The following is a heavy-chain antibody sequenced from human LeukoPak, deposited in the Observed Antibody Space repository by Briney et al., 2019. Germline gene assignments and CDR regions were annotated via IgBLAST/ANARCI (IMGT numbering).Heavy chain of an antibody. CDR3: ARVAVYAFRDAFDI. CDR1: GFTFSSYS. Sequence: GGSLRLSCAASGFTFSSYSMNWVRQAPGKGLEWVSYISSSSSTIYYADSVKGRFTISRDNAKNSLYLQMNSLRAEDTAVYYCARVAVYAFRDAFDIWGQGTMVTVSS. V-gene: IGHV3-48*01. D-gene: IGHD2-8*01. J-gene: IGHJ3*02. CDR2: ISSSSSTI.